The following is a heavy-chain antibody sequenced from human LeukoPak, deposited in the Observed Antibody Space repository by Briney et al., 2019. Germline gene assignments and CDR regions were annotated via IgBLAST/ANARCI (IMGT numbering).Heavy chain of an antibody. CDR2: IWYDGSNN. CDR1: GFTFSTYG. D-gene: IGHD7-27*01. CDR3: ARDLGKSRYFDY. Sequence: GSLRLSCAASGFTFSTYGMHWVRQAPGKGLEWVAIIWYDGSNNYYADSVKGRFTISRDNSKNTLYLQVNSLRAEDTAVYYCARDLGKSRYFDYWGQGTLVTVSS. J-gene: IGHJ4*02. V-gene: IGHV3-33*01.